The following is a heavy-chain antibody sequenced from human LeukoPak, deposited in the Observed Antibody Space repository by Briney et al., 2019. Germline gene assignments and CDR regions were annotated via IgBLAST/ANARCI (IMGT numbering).Heavy chain of an antibody. J-gene: IGHJ5*02. CDR3: ARELWFANAPGSWLDP. D-gene: IGHD2-21*01. CDR2: IFHTGST. CDR1: GDSISSGAYS. V-gene: IGHV4-30-2*01. Sequence: SQTLSLTCVVSGDSISSGAYSWSWIRQPPGKGLEWIGYIFHTGSTFYNPSLKSRVTISVDNSKNQFSLRLSSVTAADTAVYYCARELWFANAPGSWLDPWGRGALVTVSS.